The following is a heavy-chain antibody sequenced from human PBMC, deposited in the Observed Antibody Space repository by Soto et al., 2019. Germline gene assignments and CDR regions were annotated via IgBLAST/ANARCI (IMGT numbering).Heavy chain of an antibody. D-gene: IGHD3-22*01. J-gene: IGHJ6*02. CDR2: IYPGDSDT. CDR3: ARSPVTMIVGHSYYGMDV. CDR1: GYSFTSYW. V-gene: IGHV5-51*01. Sequence: PGESLKISCKGSGYSFTSYWIGWVRQMPGKGLEWMGIIYPGDSDTRYSPSFQGQVTISADKSISTAYLQWSSLKASDTAMYYCARSPVTMIVGHSYYGMDVWGQGTTVTVYS.